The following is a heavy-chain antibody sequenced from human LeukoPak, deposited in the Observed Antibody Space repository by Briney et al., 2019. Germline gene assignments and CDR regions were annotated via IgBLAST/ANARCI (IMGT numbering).Heavy chain of an antibody. J-gene: IGHJ6*03. Sequence: SETLSLTCTVSGGSISSYYWSWIRQPAGKGLEWIGRIYTSGSTNYNPSLKSRVTMSVDTSENQFSLKLSSVTAADTAVYYCARDAPRFYDSRPYYMDVWGKGTTVTVSS. CDR2: IYTSGST. D-gene: IGHD3-22*01. CDR1: GGSISSYY. CDR3: ARDAPRFYDSRPYYMDV. V-gene: IGHV4-4*07.